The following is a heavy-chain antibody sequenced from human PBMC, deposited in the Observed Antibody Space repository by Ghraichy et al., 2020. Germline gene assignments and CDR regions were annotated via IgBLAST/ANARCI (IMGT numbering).Heavy chain of an antibody. CDR1: GGSVSSANYY. J-gene: IGHJ4*02. CDR3: AREFTY. V-gene: IGHV4-61*01. Sequence: ETLSLTCTVSGGSVSSANYYWSWIRQPPGKGLEWVGHIYYSGSTNYNPSLRSRITISADTSKNQFSLKLSSVTAADTAIYYCAREFTYWGQGTLVTVSS. CDR2: IYYSGST.